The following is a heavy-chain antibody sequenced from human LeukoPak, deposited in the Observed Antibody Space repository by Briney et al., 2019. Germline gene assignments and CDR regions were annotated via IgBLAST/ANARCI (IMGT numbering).Heavy chain of an antibody. J-gene: IGHJ2*01. D-gene: IGHD2-15*01. CDR2: ISSSGSTI. V-gene: IGHV3-48*03. CDR1: GFTFSSYE. CDR3: ARDLLGLPYWYFDL. Sequence: PGGSLRLSCAASGFTFSSYEMNWVRQAPGKGLEWVSYISSSGSTIYYADSVKGRFTISRDNAKNSLYLQMNSLRAEDTAVYYCARDLLGLPYWYFDLWGRGTLVTVSS.